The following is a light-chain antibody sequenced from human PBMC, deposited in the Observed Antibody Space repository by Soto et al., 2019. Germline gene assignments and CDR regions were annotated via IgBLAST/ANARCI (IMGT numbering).Light chain of an antibody. CDR1: SSNIGTHT. V-gene: IGLV1-44*01. CDR2: SNN. CDR3: TAWDDTLDGPVV. J-gene: IGLJ2*01. Sequence: QAVVTQPPSASGTPGQRLTISCSGSSSNIGTHTVNWYQQLPGTAPKLLIFSNNQRPSGVPDRFSGSKSGTSASLAISGLQSEDEADYYCTAWDDTLDGPVVFGGGTKLTVL.